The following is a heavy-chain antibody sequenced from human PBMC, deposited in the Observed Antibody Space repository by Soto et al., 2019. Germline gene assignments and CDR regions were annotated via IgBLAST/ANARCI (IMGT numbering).Heavy chain of an antibody. CDR2: ISYEGSNK. D-gene: IGHD2-15*01. CDR1: GFTFSSYA. Sequence: QVQLVESGGGVVQPGRSLRLSCAASGFTFSSYAMHWVRQAPVKVLEWVADISYEGSNKYYADSVKARFTISRDNSQNTLYLQMKSLSAEDTAVYYCARGGDIVVVVAATRAEYFQHWGQGTLVTVSS. V-gene: IGHV3-30-3*01. CDR3: ARGGDIVVVVAATRAEYFQH. J-gene: IGHJ1*01.